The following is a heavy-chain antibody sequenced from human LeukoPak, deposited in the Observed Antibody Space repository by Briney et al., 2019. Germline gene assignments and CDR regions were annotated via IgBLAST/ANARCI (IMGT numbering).Heavy chain of an antibody. CDR3: ARQGYYYDSSGYFLDAFDI. Sequence: SETLSLTCTVSGGSISSSSYYWGWIRQPPGKGLEWIGSIYYSGSTYYNPSLKSRVTISVDTSKNQFSLKLSSVTAADTAVYYCARQGYYYDSSGYFLDAFDIWGQGTMVTVSS. D-gene: IGHD3-22*01. CDR2: IYYSGST. J-gene: IGHJ3*02. V-gene: IGHV4-39*01. CDR1: GGSISSSSYY.